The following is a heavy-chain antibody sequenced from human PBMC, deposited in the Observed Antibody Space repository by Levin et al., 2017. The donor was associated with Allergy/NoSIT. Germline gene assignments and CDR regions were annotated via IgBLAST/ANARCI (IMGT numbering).Heavy chain of an antibody. CDR1: GFAFGDYA. Sequence: GESLKISCAASGFAFGDYAMTWVRQAPGKGLEWVSDITGGGSDTWYGDSVKGRFTVSRDNSKDMLYLELNSLRVEDTGIYYCAKKQAGTSGFSFDVWGQGTTV. V-gene: IGHV3-23*01. D-gene: IGHD6-19*01. CDR3: AKKQAGTSGFSFDV. J-gene: IGHJ3*01. CDR2: ITGGGSDT.